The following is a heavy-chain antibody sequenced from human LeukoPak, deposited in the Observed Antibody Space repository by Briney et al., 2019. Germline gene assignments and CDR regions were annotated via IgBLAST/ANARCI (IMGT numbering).Heavy chain of an antibody. CDR2: IIPILGIA. Sequence: SVKVSCKASGGTFSSYAISWVRQAPGQGLEWMGRIIPILGIANYAQKFQGRVAITADKSTSTAYMELSSLRSEDTAVYYCARDGQYSSSWYPPFQHWGQGTLVTVSS. J-gene: IGHJ1*01. CDR3: ARDGQYSSSWYPPFQH. D-gene: IGHD6-13*01. CDR1: GGTFSSYA. V-gene: IGHV1-69*04.